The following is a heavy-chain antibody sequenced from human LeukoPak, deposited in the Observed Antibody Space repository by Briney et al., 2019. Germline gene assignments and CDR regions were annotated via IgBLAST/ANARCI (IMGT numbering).Heavy chain of an antibody. CDR2: ISTSGNT. J-gene: IGHJ5*02. Sequence: SQTLSLTCTVSGGSISIYWSWIRQPAGKGLEWIGRISTSGNTDYNPYLKSRVTMSVDTSKNRFSLRLSSVTAADTAVYYCARDLGGSYSSETWFDPWGQGTLVTVSS. D-gene: IGHD1-26*01. CDR1: GGSISIY. V-gene: IGHV4-4*07. CDR3: ARDLGGSYSSETWFDP.